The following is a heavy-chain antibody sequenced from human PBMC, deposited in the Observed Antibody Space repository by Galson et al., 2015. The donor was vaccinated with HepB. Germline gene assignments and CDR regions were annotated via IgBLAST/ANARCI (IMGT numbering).Heavy chain of an antibody. V-gene: IGHV3-73*01. D-gene: IGHD3-10*01. CDR2: IRSKPNSYAT. J-gene: IGHJ6*03. CDR3: SRHNDVRFYGSTSSVLARNYYYYMDV. Sequence: SLRLSCAASGFTFSGSALHWVRQASGKGLEWIGRIRSKPNSYATAYAASVKGRFTISRDDSKNTAYLQMNSLKTEDTAVYYCSRHNDVRFYGSTSSVLARNYYYYMDVWGKGTTVTVSS. CDR1: GFTFSGSA.